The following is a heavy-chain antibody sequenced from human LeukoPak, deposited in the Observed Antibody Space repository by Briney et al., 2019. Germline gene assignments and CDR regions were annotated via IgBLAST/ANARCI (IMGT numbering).Heavy chain of an antibody. CDR3: AGGQVDTAMVTDY. CDR1: GGSISSGGYS. D-gene: IGHD5-18*01. Sequence: PSETLSLTCAVSGGSISSGGYSWSWIRQPPGKGLEWIGYIYRSGSTYYNPSLKSRVTISVDRSKNQFSLKLSSVTAADTAVYYCAGGQVDTAMVTDYWGQGTLVTVSS. J-gene: IGHJ4*02. V-gene: IGHV4-30-2*01. CDR2: IYRSGST.